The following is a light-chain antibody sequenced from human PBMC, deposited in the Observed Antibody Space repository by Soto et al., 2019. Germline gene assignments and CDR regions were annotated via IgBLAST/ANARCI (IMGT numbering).Light chain of an antibody. J-gene: IGLJ2*01. Sequence: QSVLTQPPSASRSPGQSVTISCTGTSSDVGGYNYVSWYQQYPGRAPKLMIYEVNKRPSGVPDRFSGSKSGNTASLTVSGLQAEDEADYYCSSYAGSNNLGLFGGGTKLTVL. CDR1: SSDVGGYNY. CDR2: EVN. CDR3: SSYAGSNNLGL. V-gene: IGLV2-8*02.